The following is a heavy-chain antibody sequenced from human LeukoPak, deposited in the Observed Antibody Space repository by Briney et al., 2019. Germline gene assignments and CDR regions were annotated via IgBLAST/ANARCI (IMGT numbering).Heavy chain of an antibody. D-gene: IGHD2-2*01. CDR2: IYSGGST. Sequence: GSLRLSCAASGFTVSSNYMSWVRQAPGKGLEWVSVIYSGGSTYYADSVKGRFTISRDNSKNTLYLQMNSLRAEDTAVYYCAKAEGYCSSTSCLRPYDYWGQGTLVTVSS. V-gene: IGHV3-53*05. CDR3: AKAEGYCSSTSCLRPYDY. CDR1: GFTVSSNY. J-gene: IGHJ4*02.